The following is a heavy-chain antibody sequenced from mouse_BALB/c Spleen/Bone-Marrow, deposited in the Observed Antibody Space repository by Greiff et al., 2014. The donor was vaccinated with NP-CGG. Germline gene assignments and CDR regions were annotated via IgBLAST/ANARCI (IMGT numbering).Heavy chain of an antibody. CDR2: IDPAIGDI. CDR3: NRGMVTTNDF. D-gene: IGHD2-2*01. Sequence: EVQLQQSGAELVRSGASVRLSCTASGFNIKDYYMHWVKQRPELGLEWIGWIDPAIGDIVIAPQLQGKATMTADPSSNTAYLQQNSRTSEDAAVDYCNRGMVTTNDFWGQGTLVTVSA. V-gene: IGHV14-4*02. J-gene: IGHJ3*01. CDR1: GFNIKDYY.